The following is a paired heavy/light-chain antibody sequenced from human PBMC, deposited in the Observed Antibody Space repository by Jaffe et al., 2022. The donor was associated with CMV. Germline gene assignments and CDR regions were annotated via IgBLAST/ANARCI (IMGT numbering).Heavy chain of an antibody. V-gene: IGHV3-21*01. CDR1: GFTFSSYS. J-gene: IGHJ3*02. CDR2: ISSSSSYI. CDR3: ARDKTEIYYYDSSGYGDAFDI. D-gene: IGHD3-22*01. Sequence: EVQLVESGGGLVKPGGSLRLSCAASGFTFSSYSMNWVRQAPGKGLEWVSSISSSSSYIYYADSVKGRFTISRDNAKNSLYLQMNSLRAEDTAVYYCARDKTEIYYYDSSGYGDAFDIWGQGTMVTVSS.
Light chain of an antibody. Sequence: DIQMTQSPSTLSASVGDRVTITCRASQSISSWLAWYQQKPGKAPKLLIYKASSLESGVPSRFSGSGSGTEFTLTISSLQPDDFATYYCQQYNSYSTWTFGQGTKVEIK. CDR2: KAS. V-gene: IGKV1-5*03. CDR3: QQYNSYSTWT. CDR1: QSISSW. J-gene: IGKJ1*01.